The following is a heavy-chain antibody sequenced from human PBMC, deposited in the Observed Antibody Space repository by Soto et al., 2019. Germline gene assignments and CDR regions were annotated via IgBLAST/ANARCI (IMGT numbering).Heavy chain of an antibody. CDR3: ARDRGQLWPLDY. CDR1: VGSISSHY. J-gene: IGHJ4*02. Sequence: SETLSLTCTFSVGSISSHYWTWIRQPAGKGLEWIGRIYTSGTTNYNPSLTSRVTMSVDTSKNQFSLNLTSVTAPDTAVYYCARDRGQLWPLDYWGQGTLVTVSS. D-gene: IGHD5-18*01. V-gene: IGHV4-4*07. CDR2: IYTSGTT.